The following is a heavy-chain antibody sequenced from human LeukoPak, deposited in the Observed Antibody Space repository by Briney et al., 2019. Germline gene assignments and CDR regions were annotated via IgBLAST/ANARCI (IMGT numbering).Heavy chain of an antibody. J-gene: IGHJ4*02. CDR3: AAPYCSSTSCYRGPDDY. V-gene: IGHV4-39*01. Sequence: PSETLSLTCTVSGGSISSSSYYWGWIRQPPGKGLEWIGSIYYSGSTYYNPSLKSRVTISVDTSKNQFSLKLSSVTAADTAVYYCAAPYCSSTSCYRGPDDYWGQGTLVTVSS. CDR2: IYYSGST. CDR1: GGSISSSSYY. D-gene: IGHD2-2*01.